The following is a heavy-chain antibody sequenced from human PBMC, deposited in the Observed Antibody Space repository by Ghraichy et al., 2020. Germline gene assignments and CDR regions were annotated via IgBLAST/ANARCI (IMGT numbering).Heavy chain of an antibody. J-gene: IGHJ5*02. CDR3: ARGSLRTTVVHNWFDP. V-gene: IGHV3-30-3*01. Sequence: GGSLRLSCAASGFTFSSYAMHWVRQAPGKGLEWVAVISYDGSNKYYADSVKGRFTISRDNSKNTLYLQMNSLRAEDTAVYYCARGSLRTTVVHNWFDPWGQGTLVTVSS. D-gene: IGHD4-23*01. CDR1: GFTFSSYA. CDR2: ISYDGSNK.